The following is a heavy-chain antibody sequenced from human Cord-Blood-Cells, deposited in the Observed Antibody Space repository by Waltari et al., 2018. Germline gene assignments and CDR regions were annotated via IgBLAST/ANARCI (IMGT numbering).Heavy chain of an antibody. Sequence: QVQLQQWGAGLLKPSETLSLTCAVYGGSFSGYYWSWIRQPPGKGMEWIGEINHSGSTNSNPPLKSRVTISVDTSKNQVSLTLRSVTAADTAVYYCARGGGTSEWYNWFDPWGQGTLVTVSS. CDR1: GGSFSGYY. V-gene: IGHV4-34*01. D-gene: IGHD3-3*01. J-gene: IGHJ5*02. CDR2: INHSGST. CDR3: ARGGGTSEWYNWFDP.